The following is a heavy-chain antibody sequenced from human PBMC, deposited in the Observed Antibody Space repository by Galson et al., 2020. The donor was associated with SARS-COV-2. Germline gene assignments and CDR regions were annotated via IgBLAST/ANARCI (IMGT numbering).Heavy chain of an antibody. CDR3: AREEQWPNRQIDY. J-gene: IGHJ4*02. D-gene: IGHD6-19*01. CDR1: GFTFSSYG. V-gene: IGHV3-33*01. CDR2: IWYDGSNK. Sequence: QLGESLKISCAASGFTFSSYGMHWVRQAPGKGLEWVAVIWYDGSNKYYADSVKGRFTISRDNSKNTLYLQMNSLRAEDTAVYYCAREEQWPNRQIDYWGQGTLVTVSS.